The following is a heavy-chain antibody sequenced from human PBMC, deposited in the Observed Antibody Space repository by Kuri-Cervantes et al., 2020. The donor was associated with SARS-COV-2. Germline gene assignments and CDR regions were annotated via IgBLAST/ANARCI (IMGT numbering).Heavy chain of an antibody. CDR1: GGSIYSTSYY. J-gene: IGHJ4*02. D-gene: IGHD6-13*01. CDR3: ARGGGGSSWYFDY. V-gene: IGHV4-39*01. CDR2: IYYSGTT. Sequence: SETLSLTCTVYGGSIYSTSYYWGWIRQPPGKGLEWIGSIYYSGTTDYSPSLKSRVTVSVDTAKNQFSLKLSSVTAADTAVYYCARGGGGSSWYFDYWGQGTLVTVSS.